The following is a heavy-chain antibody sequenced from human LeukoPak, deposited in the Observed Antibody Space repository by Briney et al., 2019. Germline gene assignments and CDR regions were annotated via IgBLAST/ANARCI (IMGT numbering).Heavy chain of an antibody. Sequence: PSETLSLTCTVSGGSISSYYWSWIRQPPGKGLEWIGFIYYSGSTNYNPSLKSRVTISVDTSKNQFSLKLSSVTAADTAVYYCARGKREDAFDIWGQGTMVTVSS. J-gene: IGHJ3*02. CDR2: IYYSGST. V-gene: IGHV4-59*08. CDR3: ARGKREDAFDI. CDR1: GGSISSYY.